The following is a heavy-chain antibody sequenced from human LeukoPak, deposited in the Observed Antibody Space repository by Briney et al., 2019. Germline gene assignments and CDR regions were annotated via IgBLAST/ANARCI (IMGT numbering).Heavy chain of an antibody. J-gene: IGHJ3*02. D-gene: IGHD1-14*01. Sequence: SETLSLTCTVSGASISRHYWSWIRQPPGKGLEWIGYIYYSGNTQYNPSLKSRVTMSVDTSKNRFSLRLSSVTAADTAVYYCARDHLPDLRTTGGFHIWGQETMVTVTS. CDR2: IYYSGNT. V-gene: IGHV4-59*11. CDR3: ARDHLPDLRTTGGFHI. CDR1: GASISRHY.